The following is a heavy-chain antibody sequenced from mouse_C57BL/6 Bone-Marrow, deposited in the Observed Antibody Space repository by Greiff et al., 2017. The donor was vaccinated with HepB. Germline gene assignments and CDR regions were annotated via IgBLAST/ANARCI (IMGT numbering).Heavy chain of an antibody. Sequence: EVQLVESGGGLVQPGGSLKLSCAASGFTFSDYYMYWVRQTPEKGLEWVAYISNGGGSTYYPDTVKGRFTISRDNAKKTLYLQMSRLKSEDTAMYYCARLPYGFYFDYWGQGTTPTVSS. V-gene: IGHV5-12*01. CDR3: ARLPYGFYFDY. CDR1: GFTFSDYY. CDR2: ISNGGGST. D-gene: IGHD2-2*01. J-gene: IGHJ2*01.